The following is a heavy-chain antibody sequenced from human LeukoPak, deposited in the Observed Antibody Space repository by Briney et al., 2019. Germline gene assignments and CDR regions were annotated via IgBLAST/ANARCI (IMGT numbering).Heavy chain of an antibody. J-gene: IGHJ4*02. Sequence: PSETLSLTCTVSGGSISSSSYYWGWIRQSPGKGLEWIANIYYTGSTYYNPSLESRVTISVDTSKNQFSLKLSSVTAADTAVYYCARRTRWELLPHDYWGQGTLVTVSS. V-gene: IGHV4-39*01. D-gene: IGHD1-26*01. CDR3: ARRTRWELLPHDY. CDR1: GGSISSSSYY. CDR2: IYYTGST.